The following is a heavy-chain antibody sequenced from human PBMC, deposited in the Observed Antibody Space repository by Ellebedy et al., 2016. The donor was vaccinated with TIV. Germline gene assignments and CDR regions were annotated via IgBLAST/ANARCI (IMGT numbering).Heavy chain of an antibody. V-gene: IGHV3-23*01. Sequence: GGSLRLXCAASGFTFSSYAMSWVRQAPGKGLEWVSAISGSGGSTYYADSVKGRFTISRDNSKNTLYLQMNSLRAEDTAVYYCAKEPLDYGDYEDYYYGMDVWGQGTTVTVSS. J-gene: IGHJ6*02. CDR2: ISGSGGST. CDR1: GFTFSSYA. D-gene: IGHD4-17*01. CDR3: AKEPLDYGDYEDYYYGMDV.